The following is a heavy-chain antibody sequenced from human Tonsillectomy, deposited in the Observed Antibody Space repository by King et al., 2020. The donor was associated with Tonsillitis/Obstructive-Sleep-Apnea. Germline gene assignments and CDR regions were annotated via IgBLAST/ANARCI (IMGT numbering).Heavy chain of an antibody. Sequence: VQLVESGGGLVQPGGSLRLSCAASGLTFSSYAMSWVRQAPGRGLEWVSAISGSGGSTYYADSMKGRFTISRDNSKNTLYLQMNSLRAEDTAVYYCAKAETWFRELSPRYFDYWGQGTLVTVSS. CDR2: ISGSGGST. CDR1: GLTFSSYA. CDR3: AKAETWFRELSPRYFDY. V-gene: IGHV3-23*04. D-gene: IGHD3-10*01. J-gene: IGHJ4*02.